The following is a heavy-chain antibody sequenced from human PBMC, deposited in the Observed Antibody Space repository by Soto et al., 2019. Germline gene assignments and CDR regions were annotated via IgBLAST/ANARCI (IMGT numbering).Heavy chain of an antibody. V-gene: IGHV3-30*04. CDR1: GFTFSSYA. Sequence: GGSLRLSCAASGFTFSSYAMHWVRQAPGKGLEWVAVISYDGSNKYYADSVKGRFTISRDNSKNTLYLQMNSLRAEDTAVYYCASGALSLEQTGDWAFNAFDIWGQGTMVTVSS. CDR2: ISYDGSNK. J-gene: IGHJ3*02. D-gene: IGHD7-27*01. CDR3: ASGALSLEQTGDWAFNAFDI.